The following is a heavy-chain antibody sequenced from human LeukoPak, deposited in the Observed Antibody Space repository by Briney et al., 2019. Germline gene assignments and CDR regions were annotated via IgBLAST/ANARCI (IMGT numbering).Heavy chain of an antibody. CDR1: GFTFETYS. Sequence: GGSLRLSCAASGFTFETYSMTWVGQAPGKGLEWVSSISSGSSYLYYADSVKGRFTISRDNAKNSLYLQMNSLRAEDTAVYYCARDLPRSPANTIDFWGQGTLVTVSS. CDR3: ARDLPRSPANTIDF. D-gene: IGHD1-14*01. V-gene: IGHV3-21*01. J-gene: IGHJ4*02. CDR2: ISSGSSYL.